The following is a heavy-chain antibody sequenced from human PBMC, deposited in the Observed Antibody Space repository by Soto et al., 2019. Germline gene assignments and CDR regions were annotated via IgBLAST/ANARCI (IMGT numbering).Heavy chain of an antibody. Sequence: SETLSLTCTVSGGSISSGGYYWTWIRQHPGRGLEWIGYIYYSGSTYYNPSLKSRLTISLDTSKNQFSLRLSSVTAADTAVYYCARSRGLEGYYFDYWGQGTLVTVSS. CDR1: GGSISSGGYY. D-gene: IGHD3-10*01. V-gene: IGHV4-31*02. J-gene: IGHJ4*02. CDR2: IYYSGST. CDR3: ARSRGLEGYYFDY.